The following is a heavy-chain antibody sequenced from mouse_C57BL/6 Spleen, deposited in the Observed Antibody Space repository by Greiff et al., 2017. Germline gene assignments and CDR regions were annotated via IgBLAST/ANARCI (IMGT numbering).Heavy chain of an antibody. CDR1: GFTFSNYW. D-gene: IGHD1-1*01. CDR2: IRLKSDNYAT. V-gene: IGHV6-3*01. J-gene: IGHJ3*01. CDR3: TAYYYGSSYDWFAY. Sequence: DVQLVESGGGLVQPGGSMKLSCVASGFTFSNYWMNWVRQSPEKGLEWVAQIRLKSDNYATHYAESVKGRFTISRDDSKSSVYLQMNNLRAEDTGIYYCTAYYYGSSYDWFAYWGQGTLVTVSA.